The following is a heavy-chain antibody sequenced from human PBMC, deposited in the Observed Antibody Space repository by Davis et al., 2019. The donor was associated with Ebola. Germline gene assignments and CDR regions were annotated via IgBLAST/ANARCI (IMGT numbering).Heavy chain of an antibody. CDR2: IYFSGST. Sequence: MPSETLSLTCTVSGGSISSSSYYWGWIRQPPGKGLEWIGSIYFSGSTYYNPSLKSRVTTSVDTSKNQFSLKLSSVTAADTAVYYCARRGYSYGPLGPFDYWGQGTLVTVSS. CDR1: GGSISSSSYY. J-gene: IGHJ4*02. V-gene: IGHV4-39*01. CDR3: ARRGYSYGPLGPFDY. D-gene: IGHD5-18*01.